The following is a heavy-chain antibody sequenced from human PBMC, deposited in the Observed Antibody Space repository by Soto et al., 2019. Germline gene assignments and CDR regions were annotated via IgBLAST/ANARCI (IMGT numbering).Heavy chain of an antibody. CDR2: IYYSGST. J-gene: IGHJ4*02. CDR3: ARTPYYYESWGYYRGLHSY. Sequence: LSLTCTVSGGSISSGDYYWSWIRQPPGXGLEWIGYIYYSGSTYYNPSLKRRVTISVDTSKNQFSLKLSSVTAADTAVYYCARTPYYYESWGYYRGLHSYRGQGTLDSVXS. V-gene: IGHV4-30-4*01. CDR1: GGSISSGDYY. D-gene: IGHD3-22*01.